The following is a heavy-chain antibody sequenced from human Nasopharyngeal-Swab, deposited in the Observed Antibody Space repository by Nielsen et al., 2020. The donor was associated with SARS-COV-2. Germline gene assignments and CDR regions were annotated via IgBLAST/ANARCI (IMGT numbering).Heavy chain of an antibody. CDR1: GGSISSYY. CDR2: IYTSGST. Sequence: SETLSLTCTVSGGSISSYYWSWIRQPVGKGLEWIGRIYTSGSTNYNPSLKSRVTVSVDTSKNQFSLKLSSVTAADTAVYYCARDIPLDGYYYGMDVWGQGTTVTVSS. V-gene: IGHV4-4*07. D-gene: IGHD2-2*02. CDR3: ARDIPLDGYYYGMDV. J-gene: IGHJ6*02.